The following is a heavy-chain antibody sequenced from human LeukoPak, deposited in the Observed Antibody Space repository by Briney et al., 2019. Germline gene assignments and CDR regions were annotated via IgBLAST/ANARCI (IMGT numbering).Heavy chain of an antibody. CDR1: GGSISSSSYY. J-gene: IGHJ3*02. D-gene: IGHD6-13*01. CDR2: IYYSGST. V-gene: IGHV4-39*01. Sequence: PSETLSLTCTVSGGSISSSSYYWGWIRQPPGKGLEWIGSIYYSGSTYYNPSLKSRVTISVDTSKNQFSLKLSSVTAADTAVYYCARYSSSWADAFDIWGQGTMVPVSS. CDR3: ARYSSSWADAFDI.